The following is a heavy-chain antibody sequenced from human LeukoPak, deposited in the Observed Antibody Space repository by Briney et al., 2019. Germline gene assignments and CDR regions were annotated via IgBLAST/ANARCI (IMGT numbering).Heavy chain of an antibody. CDR2: IIPMFGTA. CDR1: GGTFTSYA. CDR3: AFRTVRSTIEYFQY. V-gene: IGHV1-69*01. J-gene: IGHJ1*01. D-gene: IGHD1-26*01. Sequence: SVKVSCKASGGTFTSYAVNWVRQAPGQGLEWMGGIIPMFGTANYAQNFQCRVTITADESTSTAYMELSSLRSDDTAVYYCAFRTVRSTIEYFQYWGLGTLVTVSS.